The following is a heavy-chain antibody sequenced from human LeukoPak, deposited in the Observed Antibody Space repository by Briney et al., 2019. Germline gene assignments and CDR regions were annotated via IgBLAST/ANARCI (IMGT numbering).Heavy chain of an antibody. CDR1: GGTFSSYA. J-gene: IGHJ4*02. CDR3: ARTYYYDSSGFEYFDY. D-gene: IGHD3-22*01. V-gene: IGHV1-69*05. Sequence: SVKVSCKASGGTFSSYAISWVRQAPGQGLEWMGRIIPIFGTANYAQKFQGRVTITTDESTSTAYMELSSLRSEDTAVYYCARTYYYDSSGFEYFDYWGQGTQVTVSS. CDR2: IIPIFGTA.